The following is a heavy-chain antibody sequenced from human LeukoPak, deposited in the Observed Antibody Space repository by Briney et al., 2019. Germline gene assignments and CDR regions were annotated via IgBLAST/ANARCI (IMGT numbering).Heavy chain of an antibody. CDR2: IRYDGSNK. CDR1: GFTFSSYG. Sequence: GGSLRLSCAASGFTFSSYGMHWVRQAPGKGLEWVAFIRYDGSNKYYADSVKGRFTISRDNSKNTLYLQMNSLRAEDTAVYYCAKDLWELRRLDYWGQGTLVTVSS. J-gene: IGHJ4*02. V-gene: IGHV3-30*02. D-gene: IGHD1-26*01. CDR3: AKDLWELRRLDY.